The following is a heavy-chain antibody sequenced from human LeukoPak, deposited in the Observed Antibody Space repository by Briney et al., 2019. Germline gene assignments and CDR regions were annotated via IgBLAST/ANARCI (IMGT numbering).Heavy chain of an antibody. CDR2: VNPNSGDT. Sequence: GASVKVSCKASGYTFTDYNIHWVRQAPGQGPEWMGWVNPNSGDTTYAQNFQGRVTMTRDTSVSTAYMEVSRLKTDDTGVYYCARGEHHSFPYFFNYWGQGTLVTVSS. D-gene: IGHD1-14*01. V-gene: IGHV1-2*02. J-gene: IGHJ4*02. CDR3: ARGEHHSFPYFFNY. CDR1: GYTFTDYN.